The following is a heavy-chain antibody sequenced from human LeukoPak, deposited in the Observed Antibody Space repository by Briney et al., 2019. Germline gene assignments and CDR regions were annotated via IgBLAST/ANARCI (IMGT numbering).Heavy chain of an antibody. CDR2: INSDESIT. CDR3: ARDRGAYCGGDCYLGFDY. Sequence: PGGSLRLSCAASGFTFSSSWMYWVRQAPGKGLVWVSRINSDESITTYADSVKGRFTISRDNAKKSLYLQMTSLTAEDTAVYYCARDRGAYCGGDCYLGFDYWGRGTLVTVSS. D-gene: IGHD2-21*02. J-gene: IGHJ4*01. V-gene: IGHV3-74*01. CDR1: GFTFSSSW.